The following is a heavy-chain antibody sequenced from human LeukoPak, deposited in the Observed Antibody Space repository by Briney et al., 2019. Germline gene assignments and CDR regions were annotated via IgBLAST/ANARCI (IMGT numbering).Heavy chain of an antibody. CDR2: ISAYNGNT. J-gene: IGHJ5*02. V-gene: IGHV1-18*01. D-gene: IGHD6-13*01. CDR3: ARTSGYSSSWYDWFDP. Sequence: ASVKVSCKASGYTFTSYGISWVRQAPGQGLEWMGWISAYNGNTNYAQKLQGRVTMTTDTSTSTAYMELRSLRSDDTAVYYCARTSGYSSSWYDWFDPWGQGTLVTVSS. CDR1: GYTFTSYG.